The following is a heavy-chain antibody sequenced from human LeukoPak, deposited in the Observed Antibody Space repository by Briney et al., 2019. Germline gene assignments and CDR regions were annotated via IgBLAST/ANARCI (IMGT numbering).Heavy chain of an antibody. CDR1: GFTVRSNY. Sequence: GGSLRLSCAASGFTVRSNYMSWVRQAPGKGLEWVSLIFNDGSTYYADSMKARFTISRDNSMDTLYLQMNSLRVEDTAVYYCVRDPGGDNAYWGQGTLVTVSS. V-gene: IGHV3-66*01. D-gene: IGHD4-17*01. CDR3: VRDPGGDNAY. J-gene: IGHJ4*02. CDR2: IFNDGST.